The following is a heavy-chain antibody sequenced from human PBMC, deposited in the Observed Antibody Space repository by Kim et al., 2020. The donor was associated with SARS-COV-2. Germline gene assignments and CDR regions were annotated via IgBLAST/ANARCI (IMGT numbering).Heavy chain of an antibody. J-gene: IGHJ4*02. CDR1: GGTIDTSSW. V-gene: IGHV4-4*02. D-gene: IGHD6-13*01. Sequence: SETLSLTCAVSGGTIDTSSWWSWVRQPPGKGLEWIGEIYHSGSTNYNPSLKSRVTISVDKSKNHFSLKLTSVTAADTAVYYCVGSIWVYDFWGQGTLVTVSS. CDR3: VGSIWVYDF. CDR2: IYHSGST.